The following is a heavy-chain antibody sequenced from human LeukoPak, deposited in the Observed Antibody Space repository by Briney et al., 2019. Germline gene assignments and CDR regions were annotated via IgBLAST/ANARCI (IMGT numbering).Heavy chain of an antibody. Sequence: GGSLRLSCAASGFTFSRYWMSWIRQAPGKGLEWVSYISSSGSTIYYADSVKGRFTISRDNAKNSLYLQMNSLRAEDTAVYYCASIPDFWSGYYLDYWGQGTLVTVSS. V-gene: IGHV3-11*04. CDR3: ASIPDFWSGYYLDY. CDR2: ISSSGSTI. D-gene: IGHD3-3*01. CDR1: GFTFSRYW. J-gene: IGHJ4*02.